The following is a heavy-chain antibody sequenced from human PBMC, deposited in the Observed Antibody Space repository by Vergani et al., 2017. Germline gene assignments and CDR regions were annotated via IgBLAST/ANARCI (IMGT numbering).Heavy chain of an antibody. D-gene: IGHD6-19*01. CDR3: ARDSVPGTYSSGWYAFDY. V-gene: IGHV3-33*01. CDR1: GFTFSSYG. CDR2: IWYDGSNK. J-gene: IGHJ4*02. Sequence: QVQLVESGGGVVQPGRSLRLSCAASGFTFSSYGMHWVRQAPGKGLEWVAVIWYDGSNKYYADSVKGRFTISRDNSKTTLYLQMNSLRAEDTAVYYCARDSVPGTYSSGWYAFDYWGQGTLVTVSS.